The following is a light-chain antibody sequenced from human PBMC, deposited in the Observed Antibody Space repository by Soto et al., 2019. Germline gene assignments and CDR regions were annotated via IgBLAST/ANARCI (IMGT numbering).Light chain of an antibody. J-gene: IGKJ1*01. CDR1: QSVSSY. CDR3: QQRSNWPPEGT. CDR2: DAS. Sequence: EIVLTQSPATLSLSPGERATLSCMASQSVSSYLAWYQQKPGQAPRLLIYDASNRATGIPARFSGSGSGTDFTLTISSLEPEDFAVYYCQQRSNWPPEGTFGQGTKVDSK. V-gene: IGKV3-11*01.